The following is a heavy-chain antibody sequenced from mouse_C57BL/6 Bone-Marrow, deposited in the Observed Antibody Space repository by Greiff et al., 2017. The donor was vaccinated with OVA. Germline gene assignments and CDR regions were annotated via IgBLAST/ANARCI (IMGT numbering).Heavy chain of an antibody. CDR1: GYTFTSYG. D-gene: IGHD1-1*01. V-gene: IGHV1-58*01. J-gene: IGHJ4*01. CDR2: IYIGNGYT. Sequence: DVKLQESGAELVRPGSSVKMSCKTSGYTFTSYGINWVKQRPGQGLEWIGYIYIGNGYTEYNEKFKGKATLTSDTSSSTAYMQLSSLTSEDSAIDFCASLYYYGSPYYARDYWGQGTSVTVSA. CDR3: ASLYYYGSPYYARDY.